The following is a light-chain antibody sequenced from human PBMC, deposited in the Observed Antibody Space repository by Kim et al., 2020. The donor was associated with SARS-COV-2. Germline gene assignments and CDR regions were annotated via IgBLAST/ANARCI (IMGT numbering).Light chain of an antibody. V-gene: IGLV2-23*02. Sequence: GKSITISCNGTSSDVGSYNLVSWYQQHPGKAPKLMIYEVSKRPSGVSNRFSGSKSGNTASLTISGLQAEDEADYYCCSYAGSSTYVFGTGTKVTVL. J-gene: IGLJ1*01. CDR1: SSDVGSYNL. CDR2: EVS. CDR3: CSYAGSSTYV.